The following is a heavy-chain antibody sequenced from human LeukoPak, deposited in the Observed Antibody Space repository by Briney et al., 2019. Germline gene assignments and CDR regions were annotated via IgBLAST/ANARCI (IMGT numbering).Heavy chain of an antibody. V-gene: IGHV1-2*02. CDR3: ARDRHRYNWFDP. J-gene: IGHJ5*02. Sequence: GASVKVSCKASGYIFISYFMHWVRQAPGQGLEWMGWINPNSGGTNYAQKFQGRVTLTRDTSISTAYMELSRLRSDDTAVYYCARDRHRYNWFDPWGQGTLVTVSS. CDR2: INPNSGGT. CDR1: GYIFISYF.